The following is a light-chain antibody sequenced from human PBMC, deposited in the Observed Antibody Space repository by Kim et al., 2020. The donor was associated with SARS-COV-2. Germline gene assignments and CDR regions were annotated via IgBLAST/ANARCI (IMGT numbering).Light chain of an antibody. J-gene: IGKJ2*01. V-gene: IGKV3-11*01. CDR2: DAS. CDR1: QSVSIY. CDR3: QQRSNWPTGYT. Sequence: GESGPLACRASQSVSIYYAWYQLKAGQAPRLLIYDASNRATGIPASFSGSGSRTDFTLTSSSVEPEDFAVYYCQQRSNWPTGYTFGQGTKLQI.